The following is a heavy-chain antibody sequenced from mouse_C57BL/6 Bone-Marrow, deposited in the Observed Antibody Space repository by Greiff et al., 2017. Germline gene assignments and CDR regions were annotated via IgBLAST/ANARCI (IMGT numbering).Heavy chain of an antibody. V-gene: IGHV1-76*01. CDR1: GYTFTDYY. CDR2: IYPGSGNT. CDR3: ARGITTVVASMDY. Sequence: QVQLKESGAELVRPGASVKLSCKASGYTFTDYYINWVKQRPGQGLEWIARIYPGSGNTYYNEKFKGKATLTAEKSSSTAYMQLSSLTSEDSAVYFCARGITTVVASMDYWGQGTSVTVSS. D-gene: IGHD1-1*01. J-gene: IGHJ4*01.